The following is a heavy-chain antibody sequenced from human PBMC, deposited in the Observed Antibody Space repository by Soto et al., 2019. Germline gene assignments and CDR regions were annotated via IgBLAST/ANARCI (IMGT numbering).Heavy chain of an antibody. J-gene: IGHJ2*01. Sequence: SQTLSLTCAISGDSVSSNSAAWNWIRQSPSRGLEWLGRTYFRSKWFNDYAVSVRSRITINPDTSKNQFSLQLNSVTPDDTAFYSCARGSMEMAPWLPGYSALWRLGTWVTVPS. D-gene: IGHD2-8*01. CDR1: GDSVSSNSAA. CDR3: ARGSMEMAPWLPGYSAL. V-gene: IGHV6-1*01. CDR2: TYFRSKWFN.